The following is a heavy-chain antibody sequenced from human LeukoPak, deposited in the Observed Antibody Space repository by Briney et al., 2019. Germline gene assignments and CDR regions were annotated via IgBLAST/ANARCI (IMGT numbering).Heavy chain of an antibody. CDR3: AKARMIVVEDDAFDI. CDR2: IKQDGSEK. V-gene: IGHV3-7*03. D-gene: IGHD3-22*01. CDR1: GFTFSRYE. Sequence: GGSLRLSCAASGFTFSRYEMNWVRQAPGKGLEWVVNIKQDGSEKYYVDSVKGRFTISRDNAKNSLYLQMNSLRAEDTAVYYCAKARMIVVEDDAFDIWGQGTMVTVSS. J-gene: IGHJ3*02.